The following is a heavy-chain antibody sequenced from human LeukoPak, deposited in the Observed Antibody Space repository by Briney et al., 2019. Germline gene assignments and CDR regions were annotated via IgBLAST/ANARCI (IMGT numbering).Heavy chain of an antibody. CDR2: IGSSSSHL. J-gene: IGHJ5*02. Sequence: GGSLRLSCAASGFTFSNFRMNWVRQAPGKGLEWVSSIGSSSSHLYYADSLKGRFTISRDDAKNSLYLQMNSLRAEDTAVYYCARDGCTGGTCYPGAWGQGTLVTVSP. V-gene: IGHV3-21*01. CDR3: ARDGCTGGTCYPGA. CDR1: GFTFSNFR. D-gene: IGHD2-15*01.